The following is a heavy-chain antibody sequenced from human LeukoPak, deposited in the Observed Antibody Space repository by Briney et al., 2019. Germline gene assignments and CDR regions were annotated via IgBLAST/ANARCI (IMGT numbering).Heavy chain of an antibody. J-gene: IGHJ4*02. D-gene: IGHD6-25*01. V-gene: IGHV4-61*02. CDR3: ARASFPPERPYYFDY. CDR1: GGSISSGSYY. CDR2: IYTSGST. Sequence: PSETLSLTCTVSGGSISSGSYYWSWIRQPAGKGLEWIGRIYTSGSTNYNPSLKSRVTISVDTSKNQFSLKLSSVTAADTAVYYCARASFPPERPYYFDYWGQGTLVTVSS.